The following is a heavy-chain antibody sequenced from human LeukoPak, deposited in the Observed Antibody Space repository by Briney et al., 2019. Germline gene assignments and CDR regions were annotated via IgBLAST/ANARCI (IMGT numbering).Heavy chain of an antibody. CDR2: ISGSGKT. J-gene: IGHJ4*02. CDR3: AKERDTKGYFDY. V-gene: IGHV3-23*01. CDR1: GFSFSTYA. Sequence: GGSLRLSCAASGFSFSTYAMSWVRQAPGQGLEWVSAISGSGKTYYPDSVKGRFTISRDNSKNTLFLQMNGLRAEDTAVYYCAKERDTKGYFDYWGQGTLVTVSS.